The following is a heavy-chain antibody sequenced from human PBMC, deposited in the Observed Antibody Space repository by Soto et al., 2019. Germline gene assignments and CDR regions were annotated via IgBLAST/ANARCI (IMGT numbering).Heavy chain of an antibody. D-gene: IGHD3-10*01. CDR1: SGSISSSNW. J-gene: IGHJ4*02. V-gene: IGHV4-4*02. CDR2: IYHSGST. Sequence: QVQLQESGPGLMKPSGTLSLTCAVSSGSISSSNWWSWVRQPPGKGLEWIGEIYHSGSTNYNPSLESRVTISVDKSKNQFSLKLSSVTAADTAVYYCARDPALWFGEHNYFDYWGQGTLVTVSS. CDR3: ARDPALWFGEHNYFDY.